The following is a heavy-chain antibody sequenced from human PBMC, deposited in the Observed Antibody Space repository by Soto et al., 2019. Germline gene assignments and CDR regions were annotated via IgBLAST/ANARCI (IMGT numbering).Heavy chain of an antibody. CDR2: ISASGRDI. V-gene: IGHV3-23*01. CDR1: GFTFSNFA. Sequence: EVQLLESGGDLVQPGGSLRLSCAASGFTFSNFAMSWVRQAPGRGLEWVSGISASGRDIHYADSVKDRFTDSRDNSMNTLYLQMNSLRAEDTAIYYCAKGNTSGWYYFDYWGQGALVTVSS. D-gene: IGHD6-19*01. J-gene: IGHJ4*02. CDR3: AKGNTSGWYYFDY.